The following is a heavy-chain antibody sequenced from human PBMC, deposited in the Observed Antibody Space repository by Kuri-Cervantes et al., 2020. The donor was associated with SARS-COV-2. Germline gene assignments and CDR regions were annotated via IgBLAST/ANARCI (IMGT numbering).Heavy chain of an antibody. J-gene: IGHJ4*02. CDR1: GYTFTSYG. V-gene: IGHV1-18*01. D-gene: IGHD3-10*01. CDR3: ARSTYYGSGSYPNRYYFDD. Sequence: ASVKVSCKASGYTFTSYGISWVRQAPGQGLEGMGWISAYNGNTNYAQKLQGRVTMTTDTSMSTAYMELRSLRADDTAVYYCARSTYYGSGSYPNRYYFDDWGQGTLVTVSS. CDR2: ISAYNGNT.